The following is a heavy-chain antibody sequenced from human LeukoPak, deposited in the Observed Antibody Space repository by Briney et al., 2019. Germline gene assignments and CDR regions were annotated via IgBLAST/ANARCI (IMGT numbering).Heavy chain of an antibody. CDR3: AGSITGTTIYYYGMDV. CDR2: IYYSGST. D-gene: IGHD1-7*01. CDR1: GGSISSGGYY. V-gene: IGHV4-31*03. Sequence: SQTLSLTCTVSGGSISSGGYYWSWLRQHPGKGLEWIGYIYYSGSTYYNPSLKSRVTISVDTSKNQFSLKLSSVTAADTAVYYCAGSITGTTIYYYGMDVWGQGTTVTVSS. J-gene: IGHJ6*02.